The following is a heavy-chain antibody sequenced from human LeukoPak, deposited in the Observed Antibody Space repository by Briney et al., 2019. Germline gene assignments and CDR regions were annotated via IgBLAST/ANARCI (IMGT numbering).Heavy chain of an antibody. Sequence: GGSLRLSCAASGFTFSSYGMHWVRQAPGKGLEWVAFIRYDGGNKYYADSVKGRFTISRDNSKNTLYLQMNSLRAEDTAVYYCAKDLGWESGYDIFDYWGQGTLLTVSS. J-gene: IGHJ4*02. CDR3: AKDLGWESGYDIFDY. V-gene: IGHV3-30*02. CDR1: GFTFSSYG. D-gene: IGHD5-12*01. CDR2: IRYDGGNK.